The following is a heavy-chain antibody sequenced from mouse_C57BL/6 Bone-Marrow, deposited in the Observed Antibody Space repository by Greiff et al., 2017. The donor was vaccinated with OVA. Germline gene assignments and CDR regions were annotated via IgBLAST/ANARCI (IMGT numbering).Heavy chain of an antibody. V-gene: IGHV1-50*01. J-gene: IGHJ1*03. Sequence: VQLQQPGAELVKPGASVKLSCKASGYTFTSYWMQWVKQRPGQGLEWIGEIDPSDSYTNYNQKCKGKATLTVDTSSSTAYMQLSSLTSEDSAVYYCARNYVASTLWYFDVWGTGTTVTVSS. D-gene: IGHD1-1*01. CDR1: GYTFTSYW. CDR2: IDPSDSYT. CDR3: ARNYVASTLWYFDV.